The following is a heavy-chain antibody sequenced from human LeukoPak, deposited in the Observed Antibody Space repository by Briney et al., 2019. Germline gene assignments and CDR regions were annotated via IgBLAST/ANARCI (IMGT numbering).Heavy chain of an antibody. V-gene: IGHV3-15*01. Sequence: PGGSLRLSCAASGFTFSNAWMSWVRQAPGKGLGWVGRIKSKTGGGTTDYAAPVKGRFTISRDDSKNTLYLQMNSLKTEDTAVYYCTTENWNYYYGMDVWGQGTTVTVSS. D-gene: IGHD1-1*01. CDR2: IKSKTGGGTT. CDR1: GFTFSNAW. J-gene: IGHJ6*02. CDR3: TTENWNYYYGMDV.